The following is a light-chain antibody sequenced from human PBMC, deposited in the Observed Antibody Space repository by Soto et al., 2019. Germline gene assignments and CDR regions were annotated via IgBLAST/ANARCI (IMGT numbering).Light chain of an antibody. CDR2: DND. CDR1: SFNIGSNY. V-gene: IGLV1-51*01. Sequence: QSVLTQPPSVSAAPGQMVTISCSGSSFNIGSNYVSWYQQLPGTAPKLLIYDNDKRPSGIPDRFSGSKSGTSATLGITGLQTGDEADYYCGTWDSGLSAVVFGGGTKLTVL. CDR3: GTWDSGLSAVV. J-gene: IGLJ2*01.